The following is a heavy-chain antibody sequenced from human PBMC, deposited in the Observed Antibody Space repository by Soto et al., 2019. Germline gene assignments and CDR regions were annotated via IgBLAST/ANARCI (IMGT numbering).Heavy chain of an antibody. V-gene: IGHV3-74*01. J-gene: IGHJ6*03. CDR3: ARPGYCSSTSCYPGLDYYYMDV. D-gene: IGHD2-2*01. CDR1: GFTFSSYW. CDR2: INSDGSST. Sequence: GGSLRLSCTASGFTFSSYWMHWVRQAPGKGLVWVSRINSDGSSTSYADSVKGRFTISRDNAKNTLYLQMNSLRAEDTAVYYCARPGYCSSTSCYPGLDYYYMDVWGKGTTVTVSS.